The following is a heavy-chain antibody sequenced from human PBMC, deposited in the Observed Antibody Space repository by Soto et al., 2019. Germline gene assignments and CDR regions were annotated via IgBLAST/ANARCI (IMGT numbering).Heavy chain of an antibody. J-gene: IGHJ6*02. CDR3: AKYGIAAAGGYYYYGMDV. CDR2: ISYDGSNK. Sequence: QVQLVESGGGVVQPGRSLRLSCAASGFTFSSYGMHWVRQAPGKGLEWVAVISYDGSNKYYADSVKGRFTISRDNSKNTLYLQMNSLRAEDTAVYYCAKYGIAAAGGYYYYGMDVWGQGTTVTVSS. D-gene: IGHD6-13*01. V-gene: IGHV3-30*18. CDR1: GFTFSSYG.